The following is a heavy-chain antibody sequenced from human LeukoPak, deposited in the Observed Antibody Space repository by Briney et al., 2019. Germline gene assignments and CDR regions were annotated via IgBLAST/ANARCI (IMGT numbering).Heavy chain of an antibody. D-gene: IGHD6-19*01. V-gene: IGHV3-66*01. CDR1: GFSVSRHY. J-gene: IGHJ4*02. CDR3: GRGNSGYRSAWGRDFDY. CDR2: LYSGGDT. Sequence: GGSLRLSCAASGFSVSRHYMRWVRQAPGKGLEWVSFLYSGGDTYYADSLKGRFTNSRDTSKNTLYHEMNGLRAEDTAVYYRGRGNSGYRSAWGRDFDYWGQGTLVSVSS.